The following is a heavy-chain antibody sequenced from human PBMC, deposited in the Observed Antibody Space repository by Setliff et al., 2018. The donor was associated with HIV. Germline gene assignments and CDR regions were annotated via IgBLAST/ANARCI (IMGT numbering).Heavy chain of an antibody. CDR2: VNHGGET. V-gene: IGHV4-34*01. D-gene: IGHD2-2*01. Sequence: PSETLSLTCTVSNGSFRGYFWHWIRQAPGRGLEWIGAVNHGGETNYNPSLESRATISADTSKRQFALALSSVTAADTAVYYCARDGPDCSSTKCYAQDYYYYGMDVWGQGTTVTVSS. J-gene: IGHJ6*02. CDR3: ARDGPDCSSTKCYAQDYYYYGMDV. CDR1: NGSFRGYF.